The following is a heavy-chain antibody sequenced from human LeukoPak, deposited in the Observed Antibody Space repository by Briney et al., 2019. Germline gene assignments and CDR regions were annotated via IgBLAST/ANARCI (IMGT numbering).Heavy chain of an antibody. CDR1: GGSISSYY. Sequence: SETLSLTCTVSGGSISSYYWSWIRQPAGKGLEWIGRIYTSGSTNYNPSLKSRVTMSVDTSKNQFSLKLSSVTAADTAVYYCATQRPFDWFGTPVAFDIWGQGTMVTVSS. CDR2: IYTSGST. D-gene: IGHD3-9*01. CDR3: ATQRPFDWFGTPVAFDI. V-gene: IGHV4-4*07. J-gene: IGHJ3*02.